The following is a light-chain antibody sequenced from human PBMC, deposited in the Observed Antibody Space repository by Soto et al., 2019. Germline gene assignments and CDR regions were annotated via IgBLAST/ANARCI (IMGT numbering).Light chain of an antibody. J-gene: IGKJ1*01. CDR1: QSVSTN. V-gene: IGKV3-15*01. CDR3: QQYNNWPRT. Sequence: IVMTQSPATLSVSPGVRATLSCRASQSVSTNLAWYQQKPGQPPRLLIYGASTRATGIPARFSGSGSGTQFTLTISSLQSEDFAVYYCQQYNNWPRTFGQETKVEIK. CDR2: GAS.